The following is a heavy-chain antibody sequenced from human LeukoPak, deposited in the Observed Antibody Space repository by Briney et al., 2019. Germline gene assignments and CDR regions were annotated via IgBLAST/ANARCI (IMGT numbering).Heavy chain of an antibody. CDR2: IDQGGSVR. Sequence: GGSLRLSCAASGFTFSTYWMSWVRQTPGKGLEFVANIDQGGSVRNYMDSLKGRCTISRDNAKKSLYLEINSLRADDTAVYYCARDPESSSFDLWGRGALVTVSS. D-gene: IGHD6-13*01. CDR1: GFTFSTYW. J-gene: IGHJ4*02. V-gene: IGHV3-7*01. CDR3: ARDPESSSFDL.